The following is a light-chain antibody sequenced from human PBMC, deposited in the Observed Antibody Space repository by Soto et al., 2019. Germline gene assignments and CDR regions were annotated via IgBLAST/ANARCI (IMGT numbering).Light chain of an antibody. J-gene: IGKJ5*01. V-gene: IGKV3-15*01. CDR3: QQYNNWLSIT. CDR1: QSVSSN. Sequence: EIVMTQSPATLSVSPGERATLSCRASQSVSSNFAWYQQKPGQAPRLLIYGASTRATGIPARFSGSGSGTEFTHTISSLQSEDFAVYYCQQYNNWLSITFGQGTRLEIK. CDR2: GAS.